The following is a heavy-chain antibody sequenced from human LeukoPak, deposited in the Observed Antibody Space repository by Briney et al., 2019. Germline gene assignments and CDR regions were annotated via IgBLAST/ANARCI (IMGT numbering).Heavy chain of an antibody. V-gene: IGHV4-39*01. Sequence: SETLSLTCTVSGDSISSGSYYWGWIRQPPGKGLEWIGSIYYSGSTYYNPSLKSRVTISVDTSKNQFSLKLSSVTAADTAVYYCARNVVATITGSWFDPWGQGTLVTVSS. CDR1: GDSISSGSYY. J-gene: IGHJ5*02. CDR3: ARNVVATITGSWFDP. CDR2: IYYSGST. D-gene: IGHD5-12*01.